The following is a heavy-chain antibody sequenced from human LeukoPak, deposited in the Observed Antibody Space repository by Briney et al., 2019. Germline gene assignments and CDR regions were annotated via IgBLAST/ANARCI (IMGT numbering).Heavy chain of an antibody. J-gene: IGHJ1*01. CDR3: TTQTAADLAEYFQH. D-gene: IGHD6-13*01. V-gene: IGHV3-15*01. CDR2: IKSKIDGGTT. CDR1: GFTFSNAW. Sequence: GGSLRLSCAASGFTFSNAWMNWVRQAPGMGLEWVGRIKSKIDGGTTDYAAPVKGRFTISRDDSKNMLYLQMNSLKTEDTAVYYCTTQTAADLAEYFQHWGQGTLVTVSS.